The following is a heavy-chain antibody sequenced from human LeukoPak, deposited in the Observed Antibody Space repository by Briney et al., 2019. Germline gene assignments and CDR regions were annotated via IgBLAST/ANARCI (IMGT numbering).Heavy chain of an antibody. J-gene: IGHJ6*02. D-gene: IGHD5-24*01. CDR2: INPSGGST. CDR3: ATEMATMRRYYGMDV. V-gene: IGHV1-46*01. CDR1: GYTFTSYY. Sequence: RASVKVSCKASGYTFTSYYMHWVRQAPGQGLEWMGIINPSGGSTSYAQKFQGRVTMTEDTSTDTAYMELSSLRSEDTAVYYCATEMATMRRYYGMDVWGQGTTVTVSS.